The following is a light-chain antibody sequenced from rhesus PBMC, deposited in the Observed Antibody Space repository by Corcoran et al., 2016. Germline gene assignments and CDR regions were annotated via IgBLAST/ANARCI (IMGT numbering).Light chain of an antibody. V-gene: IGKV1-66*01. CDR1: QGINHY. Sequence: DIQMTQSPSSLSASLGDRVTITCRASQGINHYLSWYQQKPGKAPKPLIYSASSLETGVPSRFSGSGSWTDYTLTISSLQPEDIATYYCQQYYNSPLTFGGGTKVEIK. CDR2: SAS. J-gene: IGKJ4*01. CDR3: QQYYNSPLT.